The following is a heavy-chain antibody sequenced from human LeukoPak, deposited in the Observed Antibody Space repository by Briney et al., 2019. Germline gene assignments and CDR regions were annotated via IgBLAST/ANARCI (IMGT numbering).Heavy chain of an antibody. V-gene: IGHV4-39*07. CDR3: ARGTLYSGWSYYFDS. CDR1: GGSIPISTYY. CDR2: IYYSGTT. J-gene: IGHJ4*02. D-gene: IGHD6-19*01. Sequence: SETLSLTCTVSGGSIPISTYYWGWVRQPPGKGLGWIGSIYYSGTTKYNPSLKSRVTISVDNSNNKFSLRLSSVTAADTALYYCARGTLYSGWSYYFDSWGQGTLVTVSS.